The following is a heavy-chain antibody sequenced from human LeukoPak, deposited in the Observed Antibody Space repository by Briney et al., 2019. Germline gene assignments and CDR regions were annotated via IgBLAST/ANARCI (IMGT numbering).Heavy chain of an antibody. Sequence: PGGSLRLSCAASGFTFSSYWMSWVRQAPGKGLEWVANIKQDGSDKYYVDSVKGRFTISRDNAKNSLYLQMNSLRAEDTAVYYCARVSPPPVDDYYGMDVWGKGTTVTVSS. J-gene: IGHJ6*04. CDR1: GFTFSSYW. V-gene: IGHV3-7*03. D-gene: IGHD2-15*01. CDR3: ARVSPPPVDDYYGMDV. CDR2: IKQDGSDK.